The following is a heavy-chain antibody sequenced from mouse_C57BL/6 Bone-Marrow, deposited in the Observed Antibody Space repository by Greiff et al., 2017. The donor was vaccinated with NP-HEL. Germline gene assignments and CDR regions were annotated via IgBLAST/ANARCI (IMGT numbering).Heavy chain of an antibody. D-gene: IGHD1-1*01. CDR2: ISDGGSYT. Sequence: EVKLVESGGGLVKPGGSLKLSCAASGFTFSSYAMSWVRQTPEKRLEWVATISDGGSYTYYPDNVKGRFTISRDNAKNNLYLQMSHLKSEDTAMYYCARGPSITTVVAYYAMDYWGQGTSVTVSS. CDR1: GFTFSSYA. CDR3: ARGPSITTVVAYYAMDY. V-gene: IGHV5-4*03. J-gene: IGHJ4*01.